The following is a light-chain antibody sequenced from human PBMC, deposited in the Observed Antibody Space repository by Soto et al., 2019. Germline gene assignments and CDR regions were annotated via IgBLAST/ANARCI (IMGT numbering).Light chain of an antibody. J-gene: IGKJ1*01. CDR1: QSVSSSY. V-gene: IGKV3-20*01. CDR2: GAS. Sequence: DTVLTQSPGTLSLSQGDSATLSCRASQSVSSSYLAWYQQKPGQAPRLLIYGASSRATGIPDRFSGSGSGTDLTITISRLEPEDFEVYYCQQYGSSPRTFGQGTKVDIK. CDR3: QQYGSSPRT.